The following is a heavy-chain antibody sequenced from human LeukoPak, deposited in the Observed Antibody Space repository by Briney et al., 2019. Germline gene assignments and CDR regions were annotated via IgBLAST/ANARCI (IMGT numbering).Heavy chain of an antibody. Sequence: ASVKVSCKASGYTFTGYYMHWVRQAPGQGLEWMGWINPNSGGTNYAQKFQGRVTMTRDTSISTAYMELSRLRSDDTAVYYCARSRYDYVWGSYRFGDYWGQGTLVTVSS. V-gene: IGHV1-2*02. CDR2: INPNSGGT. J-gene: IGHJ4*02. D-gene: IGHD3-16*02. CDR3: ARSRYDYVWGSYRFGDY. CDR1: GYTFTGYY.